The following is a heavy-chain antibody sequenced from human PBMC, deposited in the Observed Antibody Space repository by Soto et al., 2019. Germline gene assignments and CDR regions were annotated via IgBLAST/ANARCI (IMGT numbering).Heavy chain of an antibody. CDR1: GFTFSTYS. CDR3: ARKVGTTLFDY. Sequence: EVQLVEAGGGLVQPGGSLRLSCAASGFTFSTYSMNWVRQAPGKGLEWVSYISSSRTTIYYTDSVKGRFTVSRDNAKNSLHLQMNSLRDEDTAVYYCARKVGTTLFDYWGPGTLVTVSS. CDR2: ISSSRTTI. J-gene: IGHJ4*02. V-gene: IGHV3-48*02. D-gene: IGHD1-26*01.